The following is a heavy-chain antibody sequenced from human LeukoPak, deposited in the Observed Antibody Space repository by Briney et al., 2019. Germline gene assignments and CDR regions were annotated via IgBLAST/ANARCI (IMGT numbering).Heavy chain of an antibody. V-gene: IGHV5-51*01. CDR3: ARQRRNGGIAASNDAFDI. CDR1: GYSFTSYW. J-gene: IGHJ3*02. Sequence: GESLKISCRGSGYSFTSYWIGWVRQMPGKGLEWMGIIYPSDSDTRYSPSFQGQVTISADKSISTAYLQWSSLKASDTAMYYCARQRRNGGIAASNDAFDIWGQGTMVTVSS. D-gene: IGHD6-13*01. CDR2: IYPSDSDT.